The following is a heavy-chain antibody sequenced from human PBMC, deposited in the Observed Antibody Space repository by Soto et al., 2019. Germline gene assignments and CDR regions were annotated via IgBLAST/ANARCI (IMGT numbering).Heavy chain of an antibody. Sequence: QVQLVQSGAEVKKPGSSVKVSCKASGGTFSSYAISWVRQAPGQGLEWMGGIIPIFGTANYAQKFQGRVTIPADESTSTAYMELRSLRSEDTAVYYCAGAVAESTFGYYFDYWGQGTLVTVSS. V-gene: IGHV1-69*12. J-gene: IGHJ4*02. CDR2: IIPIFGTA. CDR1: GGTFSSYA. CDR3: AGAVAESTFGYYFDY. D-gene: IGHD6-19*01.